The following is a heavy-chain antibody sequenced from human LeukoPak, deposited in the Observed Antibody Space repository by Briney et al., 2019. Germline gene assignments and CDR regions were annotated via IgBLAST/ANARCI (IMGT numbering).Heavy chain of an antibody. CDR3: ARGRDGYNFLNRGEYYYFDY. V-gene: IGHV4-61*02. CDR1: GGSISSGSYY. CDR2: FYTSGST. D-gene: IGHD5-24*01. Sequence: PSETLSLTCTVSGGSISSGSYYWSWIRQPAGKGLEWIGRFYTSGSTNYNPSLKSRVTISVGTSKNQFSLKLSSVTAADTAVYYCARGRDGYNFLNRGEYYYFDYWGQGTLVTVSS. J-gene: IGHJ4*02.